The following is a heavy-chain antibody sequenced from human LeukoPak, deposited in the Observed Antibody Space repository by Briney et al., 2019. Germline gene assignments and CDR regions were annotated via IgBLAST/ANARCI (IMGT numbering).Heavy chain of an antibody. J-gene: IGHJ4*02. CDR3: ARGRGQWLAPSGLDY. D-gene: IGHD6-19*01. CDR1: GYTFTSYA. CDR2: ISADNGNT. Sequence: ASVKVSCKASGYTFTSYAISWVRQAPGQGLEWMGWISADNGNTDYAQRFQGRVTMTTDTSTSTAYMELSRLRSDDTAVYYCARGRGQWLAPSGLDYWGQGTLVTVSS. V-gene: IGHV1-18*01.